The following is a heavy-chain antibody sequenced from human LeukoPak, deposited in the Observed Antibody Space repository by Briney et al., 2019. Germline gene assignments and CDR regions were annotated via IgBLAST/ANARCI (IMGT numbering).Heavy chain of an antibody. CDR1: GFSLTNYG. V-gene: IGHV3-74*01. J-gene: IGHJ4*02. Sequence: GGSLRLSCAASGFSLTNYGMHWVRQSPGKGLVWVSHINHDGGLTNYADSVKGRFTISRDIAKNTVYLQMNSLGAEDTATYYCSRDVFSLGDSWGQGTLVTVSS. D-gene: IGHD2/OR15-2a*01. CDR3: SRDVFSLGDS. CDR2: INHDGGLT.